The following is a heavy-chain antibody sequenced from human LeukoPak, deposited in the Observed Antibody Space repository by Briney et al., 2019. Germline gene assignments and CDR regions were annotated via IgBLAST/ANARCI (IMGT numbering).Heavy chain of an antibody. CDR1: GGSISSYY. CDR2: IYYSGST. D-gene: IGHD5-24*01. V-gene: IGHV4-59*08. CDR3: ASTLRQRWLQPFFDY. Sequence: PSETLSLTCTVSGGSISSYYWSWIRQPPGKGLEWIGYIYYSGSTNYNPSLKSRVTISVDTSKNQFSLKLSSVTAADTAVYYCASTLRQRWLQPFFDYWGQGTLVTVSS. J-gene: IGHJ4*02.